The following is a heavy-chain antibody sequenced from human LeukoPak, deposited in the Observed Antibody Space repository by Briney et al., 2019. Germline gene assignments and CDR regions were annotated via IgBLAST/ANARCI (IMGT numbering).Heavy chain of an antibody. D-gene: IGHD2-15*01. CDR3: ARGPDIAVVVAAFDY. V-gene: IGHV3-30-3*01. CDR1: GFTFSSYA. CDR2: ISYDGSNK. J-gene: IGHJ4*02. Sequence: PGGSLRLSCAAPGFTFSSYAMHWVRQAPGKGLEWVAVISYDGSNKYYADSVKGRFTISRDNSKNTLYLQMNSLRAEDTAVYYCARGPDIAVVVAAFDYWGQGTLVTVSS.